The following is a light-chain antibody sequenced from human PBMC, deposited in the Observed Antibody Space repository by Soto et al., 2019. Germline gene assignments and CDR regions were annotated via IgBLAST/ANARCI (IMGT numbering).Light chain of an antibody. J-gene: IGKJ1*01. CDR1: QSVSSN. Sequence: EIVMTQSPATLSVSPGERATLSCRASQSVSSNLAWYQQKPGQAPRLLIYGASTRATGIPARFSGSGSGTDFTLTISTLEPEDFAVYHCQQYSSSPPTFGQGSKVEIK. V-gene: IGKV3-15*01. CDR2: GAS. CDR3: QQYSSSPPT.